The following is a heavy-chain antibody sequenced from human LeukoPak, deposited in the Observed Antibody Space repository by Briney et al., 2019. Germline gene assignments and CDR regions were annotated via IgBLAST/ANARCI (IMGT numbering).Heavy chain of an antibody. J-gene: IGHJ6*03. V-gene: IGHV4-34*01. CDR3: ARGYPHYDFRSGYTSNYYYYMDV. D-gene: IGHD3-3*01. CDR1: GGSFSGYY. Sequence: PSETLSLTCAVYGGSFSGYYWSWIRQPPGKGLEWIGEINHSGSTNYNPSLKSRVTISVDTSKNQFSLKLSSVTAADTAVYYCARGYPHYDFRSGYTSNYYYYMDVWGKGTTVTVSS. CDR2: INHSGST.